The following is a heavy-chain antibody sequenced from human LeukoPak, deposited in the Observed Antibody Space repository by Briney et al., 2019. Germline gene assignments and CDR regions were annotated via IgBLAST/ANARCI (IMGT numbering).Heavy chain of an antibody. CDR2: MYSGGST. V-gene: IGHV3-53*01. D-gene: IGHD3-10*01. CDR1: GFTVSSNY. CDR3: ARERITMVRGILDDAFDI. J-gene: IGHJ3*02. Sequence: GGSLRLSCAASGFTVSSNYMNWVRQAPGKGLEWVSVMYSGGSTYYADSVKGRFTISRDNSKNTLYLQMNNLRAEDTAVYYCARERITMVRGILDDAFDIWGQGTMVTVSS.